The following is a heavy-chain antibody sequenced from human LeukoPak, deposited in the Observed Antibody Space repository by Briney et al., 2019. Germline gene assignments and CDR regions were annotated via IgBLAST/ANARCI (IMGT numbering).Heavy chain of an antibody. CDR3: ARSQVSYDSSVSRIRPPRPMSLDFDY. J-gene: IGHJ4*02. CDR2: INYSRST. V-gene: IGHV4-59*08. D-gene: IGHD3-22*01. CDR1: GCSISSYY. Sequence: SHTLYLTCTASGCSISSYYRSWVRQPPGKGLEWMGYINYSRSTTCNASLKSRVTISVDTSKIQFSLKLSSVTAADTAVYYCARSQVSYDSSVSRIRPPRPMSLDFDYWGQGTLVTVSS.